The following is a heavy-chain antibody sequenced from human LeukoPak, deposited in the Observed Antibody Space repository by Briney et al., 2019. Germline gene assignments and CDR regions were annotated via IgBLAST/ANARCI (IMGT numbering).Heavy chain of an antibody. CDR3: ARLVVPAATPYYYGMDV. V-gene: IGHV4-34*01. D-gene: IGHD2-2*01. Sequence: SETLSLTCAVFGGSFSGYYWTWIRQSPGKGLEWIGEINHSGSTNYNPSLKSRVTISVDTSKNQFSLKLSSVTAADTAVYYCARLVVPAATPYYYGMDVWGQGTTVTVSS. CDR2: INHSGST. J-gene: IGHJ6*02. CDR1: GGSFSGYY.